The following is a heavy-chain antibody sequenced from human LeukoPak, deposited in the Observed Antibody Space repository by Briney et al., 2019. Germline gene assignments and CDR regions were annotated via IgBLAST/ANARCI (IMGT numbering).Heavy chain of an antibody. CDR1: GFTFDDYA. Sequence: PGGSLRLSCAASGFTFDDYAMHWVRRVPGKGLEWVSSITWNGGSRGYVDSVKGRFTISRDNAKNSLYLEMSSLRDEDTAVYYCARSPSGKYSYGDYWGRGTLVTVSS. J-gene: IGHJ4*02. CDR2: ITWNGGSR. V-gene: IGHV3-9*01. CDR3: ARSPSGKYSYGDY. D-gene: IGHD3-16*01.